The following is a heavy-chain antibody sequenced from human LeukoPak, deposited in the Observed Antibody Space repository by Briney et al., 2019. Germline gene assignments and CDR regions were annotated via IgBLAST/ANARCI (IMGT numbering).Heavy chain of an antibody. CDR2: IWYDGSNK. J-gene: IGHJ5*02. D-gene: IGHD3-10*01. Sequence: GRSLRLSCAASGFTFNSFAMHWVRQAPGKGLEWVAVIWYDGSNKYYADSVKGRFTISRDNSKNTVYLQMNSLRAEDTGVYYCARGRGSGSYPNRFDPWGQGTLVTVSS. CDR1: GFTFNSFA. CDR3: ARGRGSGSYPNRFDP. V-gene: IGHV3-33*01.